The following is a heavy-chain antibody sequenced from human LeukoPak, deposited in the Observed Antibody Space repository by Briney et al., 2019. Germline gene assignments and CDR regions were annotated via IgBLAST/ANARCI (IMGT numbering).Heavy chain of an antibody. V-gene: IGHV4-39*01. CDR1: GGSISSSSYY. D-gene: IGHD3-10*01. J-gene: IGHJ4*02. CDR3: ARLDYYGSGSYPDY. CDR2: IYYSGST. Sequence: SETLSLTCTVSGGSISSSSYYWGWIRRPPGKGLEWIGSIYYSGSTYYNPSLKSRVTISVDTSKNQFSLKLSSVTAADTAVYYCARLDYYGSGSYPDYWGQGTLVTVSS.